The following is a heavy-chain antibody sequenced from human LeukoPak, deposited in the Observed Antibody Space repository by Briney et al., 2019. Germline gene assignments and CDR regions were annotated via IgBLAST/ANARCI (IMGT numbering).Heavy chain of an antibody. Sequence: PSETLPLTCTVSGGSISSYYWSWIRQPPGKGLEWIGYIYYSGSTNYNPSLKSRVTISADTSKNQFSLKLSSVTAADTAVYYCAGGYCSSTSCYLYYYYGMDVWGQGTTVTVSS. V-gene: IGHV4-59*08. J-gene: IGHJ6*02. CDR2: IYYSGST. CDR3: AGGYCSSTSCYLYYYYGMDV. CDR1: GGSISSYY. D-gene: IGHD2-2*01.